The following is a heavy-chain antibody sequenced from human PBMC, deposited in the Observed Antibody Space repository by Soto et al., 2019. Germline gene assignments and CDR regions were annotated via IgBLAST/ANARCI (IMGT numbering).Heavy chain of an antibody. CDR2: ISAYNGNT. J-gene: IGHJ4*01. CDR3: ARDLWARKTIVRGVDFDY. CDR1: GYTFTSYG. D-gene: IGHD3-10*01. V-gene: IGHV1-18*01. Sequence: QVQLVQSGAEVKKPGASVKVSCKASGYTFTSYGISWVRQAPGQGLEWMGWISAYNGNTNYAQKLQGRVTMTTDTSTSTAYMELRSQRSDDTAVYYCARDLWARKTIVRGVDFDYWGQGTQVTASS.